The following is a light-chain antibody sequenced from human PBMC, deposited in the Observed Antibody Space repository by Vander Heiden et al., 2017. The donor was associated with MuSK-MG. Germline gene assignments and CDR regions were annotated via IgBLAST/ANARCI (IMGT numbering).Light chain of an antibody. CDR1: QGISSW. V-gene: IGKV1-12*01. J-gene: IGKJ2*01. CDR2: AAS. CDR3: QQANSVHRMFP. Sequence: DIQMTQSPSSVSASVGDRVTITCRASQGISSWLAWYQQKPGKAPQLLIYAASSLQRGVNSRFSGSGGGTDVTLTIISRQPEDFEAYYCQQANSVHRMFPFGQGTKVEIK.